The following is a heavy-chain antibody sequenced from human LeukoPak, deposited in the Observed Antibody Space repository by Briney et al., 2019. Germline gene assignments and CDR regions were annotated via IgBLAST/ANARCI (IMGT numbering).Heavy chain of an antibody. CDR2: ISWNSGSI. CDR3: AKRRGLELLYYYYMDV. Sequence: GRSLRLSCAASGFTFDDFAMHWVRQAPGKGLEWVSYISWNSGSIDYADSVKGRFTISRDNAKNSLYLQMNSLRAEDTAVYYCAKRRGLELLYYYYMDVWGKGTTVTVSS. V-gene: IGHV3-9*01. D-gene: IGHD1-7*01. CDR1: GFTFDDFA. J-gene: IGHJ6*03.